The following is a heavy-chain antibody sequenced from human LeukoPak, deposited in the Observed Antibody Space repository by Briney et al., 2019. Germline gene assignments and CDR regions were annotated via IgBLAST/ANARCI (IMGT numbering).Heavy chain of an antibody. CDR3: ARDRTGKLVAATMAY. CDR1: GFTFSSYS. V-gene: IGHV3-21*01. J-gene: IGHJ4*02. D-gene: IGHD2-15*01. CDR2: ISSSSSYI. Sequence: GSLRLSCAASGFTFSSYSVNWVRQAPGKGLEWVSSISSSSSYIYYADSVKGRFTISRDNAKNSLYLQMNSLRAEDTAVYYCARDRTGKLVAATMAYWGQGTLVTVSS.